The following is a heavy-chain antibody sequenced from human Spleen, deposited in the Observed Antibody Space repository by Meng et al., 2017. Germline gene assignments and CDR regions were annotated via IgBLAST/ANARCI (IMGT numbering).Heavy chain of an antibody. CDR2: ISASNGRT. V-gene: IGHV1-18*01. CDR1: GYTFTSYE. D-gene: IGHD3-22*01. J-gene: IGHJ4*02. CDR3: ARDGYDSSGKEIFH. Sequence: ASVKVSCKASGYTFTSYEISWVRQAPRQGLEWMGWISASNGRTNYAQKLQSRLTVTTDTSTSTAYMELRSLTSDDTAVYYCARDGYDSSGKEIFHWGQGTLVTVSS.